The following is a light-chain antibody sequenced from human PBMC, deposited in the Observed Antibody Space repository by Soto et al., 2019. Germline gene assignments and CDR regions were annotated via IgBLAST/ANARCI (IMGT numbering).Light chain of an antibody. Sequence: EIVLTQSPGPLSLSPGERATLSCRASQSVSSSYLAWYQQKPGQAPRLLIYGASSRATGIPDRFSGSGSGTDFTLTISRLEPEDFAVDYCQQYGSSPTFGQGTKVEIK. J-gene: IGKJ1*01. CDR3: QQYGSSPT. CDR1: QSVSSSY. CDR2: GAS. V-gene: IGKV3-20*01.